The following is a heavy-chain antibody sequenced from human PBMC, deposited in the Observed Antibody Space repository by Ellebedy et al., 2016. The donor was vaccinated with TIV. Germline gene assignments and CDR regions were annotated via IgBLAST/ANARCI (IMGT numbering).Heavy chain of an antibody. J-gene: IGHJ4*02. Sequence: SETLSLTXAVSGGSISSGGYSWSWIRQPPGKGLEWIGYIYYSGSTYYNPSLKSRVTISVDTSKNQFSLKLSSVTAADTAVYYCARQNGVATIPPPYYFDYWGQGTLVTVSS. V-gene: IGHV4-31*11. CDR3: ARQNGVATIPPPYYFDY. D-gene: IGHD5-24*01. CDR1: GGSISSGGYS. CDR2: IYYSGST.